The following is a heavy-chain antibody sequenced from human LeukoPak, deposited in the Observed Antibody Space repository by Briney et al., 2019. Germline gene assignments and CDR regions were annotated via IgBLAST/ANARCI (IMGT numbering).Heavy chain of an antibody. V-gene: IGHV3-23*01. CDR3: AKESVYDSSGYYPNFFDY. CDR2: ISGSGGST. D-gene: IGHD3-22*01. Sequence: GGSLRLSCAASGFTFSSYAMSWVRQAPGKGLEWVSAISGSGGSTYYADSVKGRFTISRDNSKNTLYLQMNSLRAEDTAVYYCAKESVYDSSGYYPNFFDYWGQGTLVTVSS. CDR1: GFTFSSYA. J-gene: IGHJ4*02.